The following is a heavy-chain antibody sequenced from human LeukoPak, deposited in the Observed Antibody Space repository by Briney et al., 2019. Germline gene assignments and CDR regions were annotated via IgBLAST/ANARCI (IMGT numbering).Heavy chain of an antibody. CDR2: IYTGGST. J-gene: IGHJ4*02. Sequence: GLEWVSVIYTGGSTYYADSVKGRFTISRDISKNTLYLQMNNLRAEDTAVYYCARGVSYFDYWGQGTLVTVSS. D-gene: IGHD3-22*01. CDR3: ARGVSYFDY. V-gene: IGHV3-66*01.